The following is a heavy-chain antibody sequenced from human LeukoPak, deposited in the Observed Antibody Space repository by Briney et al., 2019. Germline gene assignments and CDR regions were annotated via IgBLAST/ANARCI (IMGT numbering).Heavy chain of an antibody. CDR1: GYTFTSYD. V-gene: IGHV1-8*01. D-gene: IGHD3-22*01. J-gene: IGHJ4*02. CDR2: MNPNSGNT. CDR3: ARGLWARHESYYYDSSGYYY. Sequence: ASVKVSCKASGYTFTSYDINWVRQATGQGLEWMGWMNPNSGNTGYAQKFQGRVTMTRNTSISTAYMGLSSLRSEDTAVYYCARGLWARHESYYYDSSGYYYWGQGTLVTVSS.